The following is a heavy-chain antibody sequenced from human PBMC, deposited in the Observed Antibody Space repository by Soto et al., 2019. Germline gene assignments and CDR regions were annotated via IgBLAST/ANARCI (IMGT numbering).Heavy chain of an antibody. J-gene: IGHJ3*02. CDR3: AKALGSTMVELLIAAFDI. CDR1: GFTFSSYV. CDR2: ISAGGDST. D-gene: IGHD1-1*01. V-gene: IGHV3-23*01. Sequence: EVQLLESGGGLVQPGGSLRLSCAASGFTFSSYVMSWVRQAPGKGLECVSTISAGGDSTYSADSVKGRFTSSSDNSKNTLYLQMNSLRAEDTTIYYCAKALGSTMVELLIAAFDIWGQGTMGT.